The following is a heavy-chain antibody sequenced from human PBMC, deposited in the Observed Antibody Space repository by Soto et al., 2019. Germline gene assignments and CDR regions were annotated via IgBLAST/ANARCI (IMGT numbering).Heavy chain of an antibody. CDR2: IYYSGST. D-gene: IGHD1-26*01. CDR1: GGSISSYY. V-gene: IGHV4-59*01. CDR3: ARSARDRSSGSYYLNWFDP. Sequence: SEALSLSCTVSGGSISSYYWSWIRQPPGKGLEWIGYIYYSGSTNYNPSLKSRVTISVDTSKNQFSLKLSSVTAADTAVYYCARSARDRSSGSYYLNWFDPWGQGTLVTVSS. J-gene: IGHJ5*02.